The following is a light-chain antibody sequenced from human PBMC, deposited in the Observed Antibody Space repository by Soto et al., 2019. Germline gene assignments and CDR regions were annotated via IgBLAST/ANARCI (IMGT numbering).Light chain of an antibody. Sequence: DIVLTQSPATLSLSPGERATLSCRASQSVSNYLAWYQQKPGQAPRLLIYDASNRAPGIPARFSGSGSGADFSLTISSLEPEVFAVYYCQQRKSRLTFGGGTKVEIK. CDR3: QQRKSRLT. CDR2: DAS. V-gene: IGKV3-11*01. J-gene: IGKJ4*01. CDR1: QSVSNY.